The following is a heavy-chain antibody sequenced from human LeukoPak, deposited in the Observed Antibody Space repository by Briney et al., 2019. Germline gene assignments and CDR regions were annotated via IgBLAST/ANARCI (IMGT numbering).Heavy chain of an antibody. CDR1: GFIFGDYG. CDR3: AKGRIAVAPYYGMDV. J-gene: IGHJ6*02. Sequence: GGSLRLSCAASGFIFGDYGMNWVRQAPGKGLEWVSGIGGRGGRTYYADSVQGRFTISRDNSNNTVDLQMNSLRAEDTAIYYCAKGRIAVAPYYGMDVWGRGTTVSVS. CDR2: IGGRGGRT. V-gene: IGHV3-23*01. D-gene: IGHD6-19*01.